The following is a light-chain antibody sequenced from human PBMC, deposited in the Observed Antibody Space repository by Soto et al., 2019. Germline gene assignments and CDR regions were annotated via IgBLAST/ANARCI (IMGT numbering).Light chain of an antibody. CDR2: VNN. J-gene: IGLJ3*02. CDR3: AAWDDSLNGWV. CDR1: SSNIGGNS. Sequence: QSVLTQPPSASGTPGQRVNIACSGSSSNIGGNSVNWYRQVPGTAPKLLISVNNQRPSGVPDRFSGSKSGTSASLAISGLQSDDEADYYCAAWDDSLNGWVFGGGTKVTVL. V-gene: IGLV1-44*01.